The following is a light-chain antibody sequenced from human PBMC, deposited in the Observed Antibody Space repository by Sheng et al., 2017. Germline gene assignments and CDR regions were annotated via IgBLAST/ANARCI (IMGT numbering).Light chain of an antibody. J-gene: IGKJ4*01. CDR1: QSVLYSSNNQNY. Sequence: DIVLTQSPDSLAVSLGERATINCKSSQSVLYSSNNQNYLAWYQQKPGQPPKLLIYWASTRESGVPDRFSGSGSGTDFTLTIGSLEPEDFAVYYCQQRSNWPLTFGGGTKVEI. CDR3: QQRSNWPLT. V-gene: IGKV4-1*01. CDR2: WAS.